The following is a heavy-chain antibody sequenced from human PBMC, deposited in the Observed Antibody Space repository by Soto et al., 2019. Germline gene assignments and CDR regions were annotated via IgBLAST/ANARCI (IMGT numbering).Heavy chain of an antibody. J-gene: IGHJ6*02. CDR2: IYTSEST. Sequence: PSETLSLTCTVSGGSISSYYWSWIRQPAGKGLEWIGRIYTSESTNYNPSLKSRVTMSVDTSKNQFSLKLSSVTAADTAVYYCARCIAVAGTGYYGMDVWGQGTTVTVSS. CDR3: ARCIAVAGTGYYGMDV. CDR1: GGSISSYY. D-gene: IGHD6-19*01. V-gene: IGHV4-4*07.